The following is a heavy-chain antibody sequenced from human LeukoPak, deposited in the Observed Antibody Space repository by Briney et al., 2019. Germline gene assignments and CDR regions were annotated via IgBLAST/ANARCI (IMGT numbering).Heavy chain of an antibody. J-gene: IGHJ4*02. CDR3: AKSYGGNSESSCY. V-gene: IGHV3-23*01. Sequence: GGSLRLSCAASGFTFSSYAMSWVRQAPGKGLEWVSSISGSGGTTYYTDSVKGRFTISRDNSNNTLYLQMNSLRAEDTAVYYCAKSYGGNSESSCYWGQGTLVTVSS. CDR2: ISGSGGTT. D-gene: IGHD4-17*01. CDR1: GFTFSSYA.